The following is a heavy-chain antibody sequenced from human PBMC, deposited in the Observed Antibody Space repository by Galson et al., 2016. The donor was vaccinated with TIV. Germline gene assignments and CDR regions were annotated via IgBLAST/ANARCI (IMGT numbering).Heavy chain of an antibody. Sequence: SVKVSCKASGYTFTGYFVHWVRQAPGQGLEWMGWINPNTGATNLAQNFQDRVTMTTSIPTVYMEVSNLTSVDTAVYFCARDWGTGSFYFEYWGQGALVTVSS. D-gene: IGHD3-10*01. V-gene: IGHV1-2*02. CDR2: INPNTGAT. J-gene: IGHJ4*02. CDR1: GYTFTGYF. CDR3: ARDWGTGSFYFEY.